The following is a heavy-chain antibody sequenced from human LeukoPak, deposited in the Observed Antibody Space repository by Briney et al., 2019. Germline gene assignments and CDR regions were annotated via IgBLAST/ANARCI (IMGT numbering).Heavy chain of an antibody. Sequence: GGSLRLSCAASRFTFSSYSMNWVRQAPGKGLEWVSYISSSSSTIYYADSVKGRFTISRDNAKNSLYLQMNSLRAEDTAVYYCARVRQLYYYYYMDVWGKGTTVTVSS. CDR3: ARVRQLYYYYYMDV. V-gene: IGHV3-48*01. CDR1: RFTFSSYS. D-gene: IGHD6-13*01. J-gene: IGHJ6*03. CDR2: ISSSSSTI.